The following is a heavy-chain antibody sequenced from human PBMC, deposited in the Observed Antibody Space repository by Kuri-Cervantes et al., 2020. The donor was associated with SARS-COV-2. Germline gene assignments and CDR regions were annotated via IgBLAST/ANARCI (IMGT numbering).Heavy chain of an antibody. J-gene: IGHJ3*02. CDR2: FDPEDGET. CDR1: GYTLTELS. V-gene: IGHV1-24*01. D-gene: IGHD3-10*01. CDR3: ATGVPTRLFGEELKNDAFDI. Sequence: ASVKVSCKVSGYTLTELSMHWVRQALGKGLEWMGGFDPEDGETIHAQKFQGRVTMTEDTSTDTAHMELSSLRSEDTAVYYCATGVPTRLFGEELKNDAFDIWGQGTTVTVSS.